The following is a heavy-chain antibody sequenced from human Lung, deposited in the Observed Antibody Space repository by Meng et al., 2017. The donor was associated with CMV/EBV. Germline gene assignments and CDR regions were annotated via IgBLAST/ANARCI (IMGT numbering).Heavy chain of an antibody. V-gene: IGHV3-30*02. CDR3: AKDLLLFGGPNAYFDQ. CDR2: IRHDGTNK. J-gene: IGHJ4*02. D-gene: IGHD3-16*01. Sequence: GGSLRLXCAASGFRFDDYGMHWVRQTPGKGLEWVAFIRHDGTNKFYGDSVKGRFTISRDNSKNTVYLQMNSLRPEETAVYYCAKDLLLFGGPNAYFDQWGQGTXVNVYS. CDR1: GFRFDDYG.